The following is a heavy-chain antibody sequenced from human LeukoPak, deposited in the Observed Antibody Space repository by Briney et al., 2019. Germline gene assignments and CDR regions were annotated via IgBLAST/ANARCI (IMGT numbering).Heavy chain of an antibody. CDR3: ARDSGYSSSSGFVY. V-gene: IGHV3-21*01. J-gene: IGHJ4*02. CDR2: ISSSSSYI. CDR1: GFTFSSYS. D-gene: IGHD6-6*01. Sequence: SGGSLRLSCAASGFTFSSYSMNWVRQAPGKGLEWVSSISSSSSYIYYADSVKGRFTISRDNAKNSLYMQMNSLRAEDTAVYYCARDSGYSSSSGFVYWGQGTLVTVSS.